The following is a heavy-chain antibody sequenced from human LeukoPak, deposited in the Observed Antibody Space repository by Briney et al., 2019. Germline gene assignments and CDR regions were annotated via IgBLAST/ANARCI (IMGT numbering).Heavy chain of an antibody. D-gene: IGHD2-15*01. CDR1: GFTFSSYG. CDR2: IWYDGSNK. CDR3: ARPVVEEDNAFDI. V-gene: IGHV3-33*01. J-gene: IGHJ3*02. Sequence: GGSLRLSCAASGFTFSSYGMHWVRQAPGKGLEWVAVIWYDGSNKYYADSVKGRFTISRDNSKNTLYLQMNSLRAEDTAVYYCARPVVEEDNAFDIWGQGTMVTVSS.